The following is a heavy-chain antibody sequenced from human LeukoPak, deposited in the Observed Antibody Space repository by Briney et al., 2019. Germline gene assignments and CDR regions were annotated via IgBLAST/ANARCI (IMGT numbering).Heavy chain of an antibody. CDR1: GGTFSGYY. CDR2: INHSGST. Sequence: SETLSLTCAVYGGTFSGYYWSWIRQPPGKGLEWIGEINHSGSTNYNPSLKSRVTISLDTSKNQFSLKLNSMTAADTAVYYCAGHVSAAAGGRWGQGTLVTDCS. CDR3: AGHVSAAAGGR. J-gene: IGHJ4*02. V-gene: IGHV4-34*08. D-gene: IGHD6-13*01.